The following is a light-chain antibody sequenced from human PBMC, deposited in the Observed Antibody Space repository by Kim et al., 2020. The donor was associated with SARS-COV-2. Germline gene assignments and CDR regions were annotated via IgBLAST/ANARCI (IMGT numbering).Light chain of an antibody. CDR1: QSIGSS. CDR2: DAF. Sequence: PGESATLSCRANQSIGSSVAWYQHKPGQAPRLRSYDAFNRATGIPARFSGSGSGTDFTLTISSLGPEDFAVYYCQQRSNWYTFGQGTKLEIK. J-gene: IGKJ2*01. V-gene: IGKV3-11*01. CDR3: QQRSNWYT.